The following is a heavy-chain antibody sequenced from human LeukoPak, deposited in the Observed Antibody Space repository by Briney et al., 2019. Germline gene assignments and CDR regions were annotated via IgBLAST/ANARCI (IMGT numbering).Heavy chain of an antibody. CDR2: ISTESTI. CDR3: ITVTYDFDN. D-gene: IGHD4-17*01. Sequence: GGSLRLSCTASGFTFSKYSMNWVRQAPGKGLEWVSYISTESTIHYADSVRGRFTISRDNARNSLYLQMNSLRVEDTAVYHCITVTYDFDNWGQGTLDTVSS. J-gene: IGHJ4*02. V-gene: IGHV3-48*04. CDR1: GFTFSKYS.